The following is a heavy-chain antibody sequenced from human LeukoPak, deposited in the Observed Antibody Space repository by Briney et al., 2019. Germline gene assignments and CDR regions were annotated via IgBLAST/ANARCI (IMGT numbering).Heavy chain of an antibody. Sequence: GGSLRLSCAASGFTFDDHGMGWVRQAPGKGLEWVSGINWNGGSTGYGDSVKGRFTISRDNAKNSLYLQMNSLRAEDTALYYCARGDSSGWYFDYWGQGTLVTVSS. J-gene: IGHJ4*02. CDR1: GFTFDDHG. CDR2: INWNGGST. CDR3: ARGDSSGWYFDY. V-gene: IGHV3-20*04. D-gene: IGHD6-19*01.